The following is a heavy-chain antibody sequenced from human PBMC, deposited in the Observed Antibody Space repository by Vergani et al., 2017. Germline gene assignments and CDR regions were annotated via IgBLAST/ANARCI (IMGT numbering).Heavy chain of an antibody. CDR3: ARMYYDIPSAGRDFDY. Sequence: QLQLQESGPGLVKPSETLSLTCTVSGGSISSSSYYWGWIRQPPGKGLEWIGSIYYSGSTYYNPSLNSRVTISVDTSKYQFSLKRSSVTAADTAVYYCARMYYDIPSAGRDFDYWGQGTLVTVSS. D-gene: IGHD3-9*01. CDR2: IYYSGST. V-gene: IGHV4-39*01. J-gene: IGHJ4*02. CDR1: GGSISSSSYY.